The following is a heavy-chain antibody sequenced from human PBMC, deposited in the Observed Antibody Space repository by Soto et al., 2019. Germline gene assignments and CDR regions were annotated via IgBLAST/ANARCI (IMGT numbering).Heavy chain of an antibody. J-gene: IGHJ6*02. Sequence: XSVKVSCKASGYTFTGYYMHWGRQAPGQGLEWMGWINPNSGGTNYAQKFQGRVTMTRDTSISTAYMELSRLRSDDTAVYYCARGMLNYYYGMDVWGQGTTVIVSS. CDR1: GYTFTGYY. CDR2: INPNSGGT. V-gene: IGHV1-2*02. CDR3: ARGMLNYYYGMDV. D-gene: IGHD2-8*01.